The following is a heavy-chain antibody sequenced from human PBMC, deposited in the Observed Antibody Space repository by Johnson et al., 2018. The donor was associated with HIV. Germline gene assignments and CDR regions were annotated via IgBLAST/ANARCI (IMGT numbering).Heavy chain of an antibody. CDR1: GFISDDYA. Sequence: VQLVESGGGLVQPGRSLRLSCGTSGFISDDYAMHWVRQVPGKGLEWVSGISWNSGSIGYADSVKGRFPISRDNAKNSLYLQMNSLRAEDTAVYYCARERGRIAFDIWGQGTMVTVSS. J-gene: IGHJ3*02. CDR3: ARERGRIAFDI. CDR2: ISWNSGSI. D-gene: IGHD2-15*01. V-gene: IGHV3-9*02.